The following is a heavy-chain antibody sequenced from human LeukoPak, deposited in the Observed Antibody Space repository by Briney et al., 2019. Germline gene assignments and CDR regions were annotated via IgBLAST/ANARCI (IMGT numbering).Heavy chain of an antibody. V-gene: IGHV3-53*01. CDR3: ARDSGTTGEVKFDP. D-gene: IGHD3-10*01. CDR1: GFTVSSND. Sequence: QPGGSLRLSCAASGFTVSSNDMSWVRQAPGKGLECISVIYSGGSTDYADSVKGRLTISRDNSKNTLYLQMNSLRAEDTAVYYCARDSGTTGEVKFDPWGQGTLVTVSS. CDR2: IYSGGST. J-gene: IGHJ5*02.